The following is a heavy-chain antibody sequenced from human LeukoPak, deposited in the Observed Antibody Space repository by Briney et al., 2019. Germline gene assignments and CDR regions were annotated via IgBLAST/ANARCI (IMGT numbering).Heavy chain of an antibody. CDR3: ARDAHFGGVFDI. D-gene: IGHD2-21*01. CDR2: IKEDRGEK. V-gene: IGHV3-7*03. J-gene: IGHJ3*02. CDR1: GFSFSRHW. Sequence: PGGSLRLSCAASGFSFSRHWMSWVRQAPGKGLEWVANIKEDRGEKSYVASVKGRFTISRDNAKNSLYLQMNSLRGEDTALYYCARDAHFGGVFDIWGQGTMVTVSS.